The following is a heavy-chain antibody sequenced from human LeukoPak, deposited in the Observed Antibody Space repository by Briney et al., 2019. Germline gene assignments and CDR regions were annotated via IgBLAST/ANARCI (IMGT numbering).Heavy chain of an antibody. CDR1: GYTFTSYY. J-gene: IGHJ4*02. Sequence: ASVKVSCKASGYTFTSYYMHLVRQAPGQGLEWVGASNPSGGTTSYAQKFQGRVTMTRDTSTTTVYMELSSLRSEDTAVYHCARDLVAPDYWGQGTLVTVSS. CDR3: ARDLVAPDY. CDR2: SNPSGGTT. D-gene: IGHD6-6*01. V-gene: IGHV1-46*01.